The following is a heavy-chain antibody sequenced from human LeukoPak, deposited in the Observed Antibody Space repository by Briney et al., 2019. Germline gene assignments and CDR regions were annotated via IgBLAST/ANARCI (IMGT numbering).Heavy chain of an antibody. J-gene: IGHJ3*02. V-gene: IGHV3-30*18. CDR1: GFSLSNYW. Sequence: GGSLRLSCAASGFSLSNYWMHWVRQAPGKGLEWVAVISYDGSNKYYADSVKGRFTISRDNSKNTLYLQMNSLRAEDTAVYYCAKIITRGYSGYDGAFDIWGQGTMVTVSS. CDR2: ISYDGSNK. D-gene: IGHD5-12*01. CDR3: AKIITRGYSGYDGAFDI.